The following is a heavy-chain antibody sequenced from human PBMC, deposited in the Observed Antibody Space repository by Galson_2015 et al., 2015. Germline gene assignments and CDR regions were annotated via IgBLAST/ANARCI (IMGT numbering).Heavy chain of an antibody. CDR3: ARDHRAAAGKYYYYYYGMDV. D-gene: IGHD6-13*01. V-gene: IGHV1-2*06. CDR1: GYTFTGYY. Sequence: SVKVSCKASGYTFTGYYMHWVRQAPGQGLEWMGRINPNSGGTNYAQKFQGRVTMTRDTSISTAYMELSRLRSDDTAVYYCARDHRAAAGKYYYYYYGMDVWGQGTTVTVSS. CDR2: INPNSGGT. J-gene: IGHJ6*02.